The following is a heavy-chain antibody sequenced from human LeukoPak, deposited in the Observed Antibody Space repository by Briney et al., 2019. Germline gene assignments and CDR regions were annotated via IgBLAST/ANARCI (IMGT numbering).Heavy chain of an antibody. J-gene: IGHJ3*02. CDR1: GYTFTGYY. Sequence: ASVKVSCKASGYTFTGYYMHWVRQAPGQGFEWMGWINPNSGGTNYAQKFQGRVTMTRDTSISTAYMELSRLISDDTAVYYCASRAYYDFWSGYSNDAFDIWGQGTMVTVSS. V-gene: IGHV1-2*02. CDR3: ASRAYYDFWSGYSNDAFDI. CDR2: INPNSGGT. D-gene: IGHD3-3*01.